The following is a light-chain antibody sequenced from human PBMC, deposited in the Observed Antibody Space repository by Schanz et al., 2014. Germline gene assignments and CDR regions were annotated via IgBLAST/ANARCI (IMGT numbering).Light chain of an antibody. J-gene: IGKJ2*01. V-gene: IGKV3-15*01. Sequence: EFVLTQSPGTLSLSPGERATLSCRASQSLSKNYLAWYQQKPGQAPRLLMYGASTRATGIPARFSGRGSGTEFTLTISSLQAEDFAVYYCQQYHNRYTFGQGTKLEIK. CDR2: GAS. CDR1: QSLSKNY. CDR3: QQYHNRYT.